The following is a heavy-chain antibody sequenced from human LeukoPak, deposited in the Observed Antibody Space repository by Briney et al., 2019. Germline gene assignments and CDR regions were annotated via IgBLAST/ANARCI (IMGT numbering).Heavy chain of an antibody. CDR2: INPSSGST. Sequence: ASVKVSYKASGYIFTSYYMHWVRQAPGQGLEWMGIINPSSGSTSYAQKFQDRVKMTRDTSRSTVYMELSSLRSEDTAVYYCARRARDHYYFEYWGQGTLVTVSS. D-gene: IGHD6-6*01. CDR3: ARRARDHYYFEY. CDR1: GYIFTSYY. J-gene: IGHJ4*02. V-gene: IGHV1-46*01.